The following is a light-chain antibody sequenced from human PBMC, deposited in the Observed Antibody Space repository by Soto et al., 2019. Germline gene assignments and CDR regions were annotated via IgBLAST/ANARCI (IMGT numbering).Light chain of an antibody. V-gene: IGKV1-39*01. CDR1: QSISSY. J-gene: IGKJ5*01. CDR3: QQLNSYPIT. CDR2: AAS. Sequence: DIQMTQSPSSLSASVGDRVTITCRASQSISSYLNWYQQKPGKAPKXLIYAASTLQSGVPSRFSGSGSGTDFTITISSLQPEDCETYDGQQLNSYPITFGQGTRLEIK.